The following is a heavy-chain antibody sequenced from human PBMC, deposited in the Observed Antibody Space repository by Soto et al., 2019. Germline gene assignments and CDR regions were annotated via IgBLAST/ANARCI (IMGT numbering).Heavy chain of an antibody. V-gene: IGHV2-5*02. D-gene: IGHD3-3*01. J-gene: IGHJ3*02. CDR1: GFSLSTSGVG. Sequence: SGPTLVNPTQTLTLTCTFSGFSLSTSGVGVGWIRQPPGKALEWLALIYWDDDKRYSPSLKSRLTITKDTSKNQVVLTMTNMDPVDTATYYCAHSGYYDFWSGWGAFDIWGQGTMVTVSS. CDR3: AHSGYYDFWSGWGAFDI. CDR2: IYWDDDK.